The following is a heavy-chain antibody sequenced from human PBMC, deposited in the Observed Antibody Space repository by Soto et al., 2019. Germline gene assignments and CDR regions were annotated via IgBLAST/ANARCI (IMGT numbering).Heavy chain of an antibody. V-gene: IGHV1-69*04. CDR2: IIPILGIA. J-gene: IGHJ3*02. CDR3: ARDSGYDSLDAFDI. CDR1: GGTFSSYT. Sequence: SVKVSCKASGGTFSSYTISWVRQAPGQGLEWMGRIIPILGIANYAQKFQGRVTMTADKSTSTAYMELSSLRSEDTAVYYCARDSGYDSLDAFDIWGQGTMVTVSS. D-gene: IGHD5-12*01.